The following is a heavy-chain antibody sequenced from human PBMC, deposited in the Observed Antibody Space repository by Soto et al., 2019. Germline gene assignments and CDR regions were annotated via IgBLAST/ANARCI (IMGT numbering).Heavy chain of an antibody. Sequence: SQTLSLTCAISGDSVSGNSAAWNWIRQSPSRGLEWLGRTYYRSRWYNDYAVSVKSRITVTPDTSKNQFSLHLNSVTPEDTAVYYCGREFPYYVSSDSYLDYWGQGALVTV. V-gene: IGHV6-1*01. CDR3: GREFPYYVSSDSYLDY. J-gene: IGHJ4*02. D-gene: IGHD3-16*01. CDR2: TYYRSRWYN. CDR1: GDSVSGNSAA.